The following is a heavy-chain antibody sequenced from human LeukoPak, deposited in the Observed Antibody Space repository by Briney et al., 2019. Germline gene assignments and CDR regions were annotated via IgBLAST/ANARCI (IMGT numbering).Heavy chain of an antibody. D-gene: IGHD4-23*01. CDR3: AKGSGDYGGTDFDY. V-gene: IGHV3-23*01. Sequence: GGSLRLSCAASGFTFSSYAMSWVRQAPGKGLEWVSAISGSGGSTYYPDSVKGRFTISRDNSKNTLYLQMNSLRAEDTAVYYCAKGSGDYGGTDFDYWGQGTLVTVSS. CDR2: ISGSGGST. J-gene: IGHJ4*02. CDR1: GFTFSSYA.